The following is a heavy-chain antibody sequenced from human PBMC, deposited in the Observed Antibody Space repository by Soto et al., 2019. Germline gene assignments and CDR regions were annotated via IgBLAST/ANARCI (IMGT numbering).Heavy chain of an antibody. D-gene: IGHD3-10*01. CDR1: GFTFYTYE. Sequence: GGSLRLSCAASGFTFYTYEMNWVRQAPGKGLGWVSYISSSGSTTYYAGSVKGRFTISRDNAKNSLYLQMNSLRAEGPAIYYCATRSGGGGAFDFWGQGTMVTVSS. CDR2: ISSSGSTT. CDR3: ATRSGGGGAFDF. V-gene: IGHV3-48*03. J-gene: IGHJ3*01.